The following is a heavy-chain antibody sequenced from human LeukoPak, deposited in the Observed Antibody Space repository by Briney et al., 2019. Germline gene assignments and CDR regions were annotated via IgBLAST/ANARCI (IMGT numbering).Heavy chain of an antibody. D-gene: IGHD3-22*01. CDR3: AKGKHYDSSGYYYDY. CDR2: IYYSGST. Sequence: SETLSLTCTVSGGSISSYYWSWIRQPPGKGLEWIGYIYYSGSTNYNPSLKSRVTISVDTSKNQFSLKLSSVTAADTAVYYCAKGKHYDSSGYYYDYWGQGTLVTVSS. CDR1: GGSISSYY. V-gene: IGHV4-59*01. J-gene: IGHJ4*02.